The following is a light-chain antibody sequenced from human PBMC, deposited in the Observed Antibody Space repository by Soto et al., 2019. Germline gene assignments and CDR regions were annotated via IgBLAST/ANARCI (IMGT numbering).Light chain of an antibody. CDR1: QSVGSSY. CDR2: GAS. Sequence: EIVLTQSPGTLSLSPGERATLSCRASQSVGSSYLAWYQQKPGQATRLLIYGASSRATGIPDRFSGSGSETDFTLTINRLEPEDFAVYYCQQYNSSPYTFGQGTKLEIK. CDR3: QQYNSSPYT. J-gene: IGKJ2*01. V-gene: IGKV3-20*01.